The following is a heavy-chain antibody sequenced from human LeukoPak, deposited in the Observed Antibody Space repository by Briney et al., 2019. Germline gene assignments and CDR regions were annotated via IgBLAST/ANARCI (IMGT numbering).Heavy chain of an antibody. J-gene: IGHJ4*02. CDR1: GFTFSSYW. V-gene: IGHV3-74*01. Sequence: GGSLRLSCAASGFTFSSYWMHWVRQAPGKGLVWVSRINSDGSSTSCADSVKGRFTISRDNAKNTLYLQMNSLRAEDTAVYYCARVRGDTWIRLWLPFDYWGQGTLVTVSS. D-gene: IGHD5-18*01. CDR3: ARVRGDTWIRLWLPFDY. CDR2: INSDGSST.